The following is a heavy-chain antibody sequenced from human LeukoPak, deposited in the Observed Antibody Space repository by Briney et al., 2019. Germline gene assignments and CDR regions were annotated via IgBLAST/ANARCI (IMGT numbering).Heavy chain of an antibody. CDR3: ARAGHYDFNWFDP. CDR2: IKPKSGGT. V-gene: IGHV1-2*02. J-gene: IGHJ5*02. D-gene: IGHD2/OR15-2a*01. Sequence: ASVRLSCKASGYTFTGYYIHWVRQAPGQGLEWMGWIKPKSGGTNYAQKFQGRVTMTRDTSISTAYMELSRLTSDDTAVYYCARAGHYDFNWFDPWGQGPLVTVSS. CDR1: GYTFTGYY.